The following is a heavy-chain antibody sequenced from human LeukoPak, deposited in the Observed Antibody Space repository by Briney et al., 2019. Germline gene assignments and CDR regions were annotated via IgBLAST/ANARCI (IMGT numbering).Heavy chain of an antibody. J-gene: IGHJ4*02. CDR1: GGSVSGGSYR. D-gene: IGHD1-26*01. Sequence: PSETLSLTCTVSGGSVSGGSYRWTGIRQPPGKALEWIGYIYYTGSTNYNPSLKSRVTISIDTSKNQFSLKLNSVTAADTAVYYCARGRRWSYYFDYWGQGTLVTVSS. CDR2: IYYTGST. CDR3: ARGRRWSYYFDY. V-gene: IGHV4-61*01.